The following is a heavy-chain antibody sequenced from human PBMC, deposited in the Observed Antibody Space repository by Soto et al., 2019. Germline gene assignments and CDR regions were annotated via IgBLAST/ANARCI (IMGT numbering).Heavy chain of an antibody. CDR2: INHSGST. V-gene: IGHV4-34*01. CDR3: ARGAAFYSSSWYYFDY. D-gene: IGHD6-13*01. CDR1: GWSFSGHY. J-gene: IGHJ4*02. Sequence: TSETLSLTCAFYGWSFSGHYWSWIRQPPGKGLEWIGEINHSGSTNYNPSLKSRVTISVDTSKNQFSLKLSSVTAADTAVYYCARGAAFYSSSWYYFDYWGQGTLVTVSS.